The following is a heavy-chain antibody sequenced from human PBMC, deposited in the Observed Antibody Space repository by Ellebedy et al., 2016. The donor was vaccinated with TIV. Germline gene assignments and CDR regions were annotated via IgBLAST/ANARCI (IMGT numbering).Heavy chain of an antibody. CDR3: AKGSVGHSNPLDY. CDR1: GFTFNDYY. D-gene: IGHD2-15*01. J-gene: IGHJ4*02. CDR2: ISSSSSYT. Sequence: PGGSLRLSCAASGFTFNDYYMSWIRQAPGKGLDWVSYISSSSSYTNYADSVKGRFTISRDNAKNSLYLQMNSLRAEDTAVYYCAKGSVGHSNPLDYWGQGTLVTVSS. V-gene: IGHV3-11*05.